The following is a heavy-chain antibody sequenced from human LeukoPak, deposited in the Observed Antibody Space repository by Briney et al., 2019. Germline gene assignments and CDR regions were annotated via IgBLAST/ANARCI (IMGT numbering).Heavy chain of an antibody. J-gene: IGHJ4*02. V-gene: IGHV4-34*01. CDR1: GGSFSGYY. D-gene: IGHD3-22*01. CDR3: ARDGSSGYSDY. CDR2: INHSGST. Sequence: SETLSLTCAVYGGSFSGYYWSWIRQPPGKGLEWIGEINHSGSTNYNPSLKSRVTISVDTSKNQLSLKLSSVTAADTAVYYCARDGSSGYSDYWGQGTLVTVSS.